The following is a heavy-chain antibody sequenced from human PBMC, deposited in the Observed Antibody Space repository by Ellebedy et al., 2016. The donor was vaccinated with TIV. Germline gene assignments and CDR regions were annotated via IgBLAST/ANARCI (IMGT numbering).Heavy chain of an antibody. CDR2: IKSKVDGGTI. J-gene: IGHJ4*02. CDR1: GITFSGYD. V-gene: IGHV3-15*01. CDR3: STDPSTEGDF. D-gene: IGHD2/OR15-2a*01. Sequence: GESLKISCAASGITFSGYDMPWVRQAPGKGLEWVGRIKSKVDGGTIEYSAPVRGRFTISRDDSKNTLYLQMNSLKTEDTAVYYCSTDPSTEGDFWGQGTLVTVSS.